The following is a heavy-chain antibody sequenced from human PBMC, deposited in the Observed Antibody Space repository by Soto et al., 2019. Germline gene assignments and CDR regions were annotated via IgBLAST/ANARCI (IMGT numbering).Heavy chain of an antibody. V-gene: IGHV4-31*03. J-gene: IGHJ5*01. D-gene: IGHD3-16*01. Sequence: SETLSLTCTVSGGSITTGGFYWNWIRQHPKKGLEWIGHIFHSGSSNYSPSLRSRVTISVDTSKNQFSLKLSSVTAADTAVYYCARGGESGDWFDYWGQGTLVTVSS. CDR2: IFHSGSS. CDR3: ARGGESGDWFDY. CDR1: GGSITTGGFY.